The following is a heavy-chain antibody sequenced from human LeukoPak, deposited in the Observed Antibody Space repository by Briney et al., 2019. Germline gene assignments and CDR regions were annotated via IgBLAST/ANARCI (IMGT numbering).Heavy chain of an antibody. D-gene: IGHD3-3*01. J-gene: IGHJ4*02. CDR1: GGSFSGHY. V-gene: IGHV4-34*01. CDR3: ARAYYDFWSGQLYYFDY. Sequence: PSETLSLTCAVYGGSFSGHYWSWIRQPPGKGLEWIGEINHSGSTYYNPSLKSRVTISIDTSKNQFSLKLSSVTAADTAVYYCARAYYDFWSGQLYYFDYWGQGTLVTVSS. CDR2: INHSGST.